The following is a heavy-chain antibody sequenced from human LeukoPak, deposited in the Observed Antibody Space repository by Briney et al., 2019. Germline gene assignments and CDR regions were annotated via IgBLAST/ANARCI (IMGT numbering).Heavy chain of an antibody. CDR1: GSTFSSYS. J-gene: IGHJ4*02. CDR2: ISSSSSYI. CDR3: ARASRWELLYYFDY. D-gene: IGHD1-26*01. V-gene: IGHV3-21*01. Sequence: PGGSLRLSCAASGSTFSSYSMNWVRQAPGKGLEWVSSISSSSSYIYYADSVKGRFTISRDNAKNSLYLQMNSLRAEDTAVYYCARASRWELLYYFDYWGQGTLVTVSS.